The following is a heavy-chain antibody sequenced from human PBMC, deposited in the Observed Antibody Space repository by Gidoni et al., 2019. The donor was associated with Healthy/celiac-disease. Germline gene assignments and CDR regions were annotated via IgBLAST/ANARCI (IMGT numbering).Heavy chain of an antibody. CDR2: INPNSGGT. Sequence: QVQLVQSGAEVKKPGASVKVSCKASGYTFTGYYMHWVRQAPGQGLEWMGWINPNSGGTNYAQKFQGRVTMTRDTSISTAYMELSRLRSDDTAVYYCARGVLGVVVITPFDYWGQGTLVTVSS. V-gene: IGHV1-2*02. D-gene: IGHD3-22*01. CDR3: ARGVLGVVVITPFDY. J-gene: IGHJ4*02. CDR1: GYTFTGYY.